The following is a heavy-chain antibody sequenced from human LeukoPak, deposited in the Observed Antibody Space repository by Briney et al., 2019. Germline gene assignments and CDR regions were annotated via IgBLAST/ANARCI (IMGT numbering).Heavy chain of an antibody. CDR2: ISAYNGNT. D-gene: IGHD2-21*02. V-gene: IGHV1-18*01. J-gene: IGHJ4*02. CDR3: ARTSVVVTEYYFDY. CDR1: GYTFTSYG. Sequence: ASVKVSCKASGYTFTSYGISWVRQAPGQGLEWMGWISAYNGNTNYAQKLQGRVTMTTDTSTSTAYMELRSPRSDDTAVYYCARTSVVVTEYYFDYWGQGTLVTVSS.